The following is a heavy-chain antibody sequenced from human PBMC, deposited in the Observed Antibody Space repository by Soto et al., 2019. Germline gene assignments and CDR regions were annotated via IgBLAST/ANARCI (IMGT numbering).Heavy chain of an antibody. CDR3: EKTVHRLIDFDV. CDR2: LYASDST. V-gene: IGHV3-53*01. D-gene: IGHD4-17*01. J-gene: IGHJ3*01. Sequence: PGGSXRLSCAASVFTVIIHYMSWVRHTPGKGLEWVSILYASDSTFYADSVEGRFTISRDNSKNTVYIKLKSLRAEDTAVYYCEKTVHRLIDFDVWGQGTMV. CDR1: VFTVIIHY.